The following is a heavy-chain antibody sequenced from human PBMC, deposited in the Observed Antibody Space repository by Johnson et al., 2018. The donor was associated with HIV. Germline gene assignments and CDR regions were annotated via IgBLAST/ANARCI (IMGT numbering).Heavy chain of an antibody. J-gene: IGHJ3*01. Sequence: VQLVESGGGLVQPGGSLRLSCAASGFTVNTNYMSWVRQAPGKGLEWVAKIKEDGSEKDYVDSVKGRFTISRDNAKNSLFLQMNSLRAEDTAVYYCVRDSVVANISRDWGQGTKVTVSS. CDR2: IKEDGSEK. D-gene: IGHD2-15*01. CDR1: GFTVNTNY. V-gene: IGHV3-7*01. CDR3: VRDSVVANISRD.